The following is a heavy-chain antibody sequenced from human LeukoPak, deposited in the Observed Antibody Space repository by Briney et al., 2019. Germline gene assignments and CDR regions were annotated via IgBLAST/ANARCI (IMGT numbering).Heavy chain of an antibody. D-gene: IGHD1-7*01. J-gene: IGHJ4*02. V-gene: IGHV1-24*01. CDR1: GYTLTELS. CDR2: FDPEDGET. CDR3: ATSPGTTDRFDY. Sequence: ASVKVSCKVSGYTLTELSMHWVRQAPGKGLEWMGGFDPEDGETIYAQKFQGRVTMTEDTSTDTAYMELSSLRSEDTAVYYCATSPGTTDRFDYWGQGTLVTVSS.